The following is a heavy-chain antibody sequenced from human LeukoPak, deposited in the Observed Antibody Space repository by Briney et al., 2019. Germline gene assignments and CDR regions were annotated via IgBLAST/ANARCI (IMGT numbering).Heavy chain of an antibody. Sequence: GGSLRLSCAASGFTFSSYGMSWVRQAPGKGLEWVSGISGIGGSTYYADSVKGRFTISRDKSKDTVYLQMNSLRAGDTAIYYCSKADADSIGYYYTYWGQGTLVTVSS. CDR1: GFTFSSYG. CDR2: ISGIGGST. D-gene: IGHD3-22*01. V-gene: IGHV3-23*01. CDR3: SKADADSIGYYYTY. J-gene: IGHJ4*02.